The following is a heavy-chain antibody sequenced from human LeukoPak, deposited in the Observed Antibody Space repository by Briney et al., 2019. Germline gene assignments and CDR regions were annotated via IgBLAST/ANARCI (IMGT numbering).Heavy chain of an antibody. CDR3: AREGNDVTSKYYFDY. CDR1: GGTFSSYA. D-gene: IGHD2-21*02. Sequence: SVKASCKASGGTFSSYAISWVRQAPGQGLEWMGGIIPIFGTANYAQKFQGRVTITADESTSTAYMELSSLSSEDTAVYYCAREGNDVTSKYYFDYCGQGTLVTVSS. CDR2: IIPIFGTA. V-gene: IGHV1-69*13. J-gene: IGHJ4*02.